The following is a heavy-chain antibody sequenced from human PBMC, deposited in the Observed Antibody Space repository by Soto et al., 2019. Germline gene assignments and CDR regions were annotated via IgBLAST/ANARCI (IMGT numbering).Heavy chain of an antibody. CDR2: IWYDGSNK. Sequence: QVQLVESGGGVVQPGRSLRLSCAASGFTFSNYGLHWVRQTPGKGLEWVAVIWYDGSNKYYGDSVKGRFAISRDDSRNTLYLQMNSLRAEDTAGYYCARDHSGYYLDYWGQGTLVTVSS. CDR1: GFTFSNYG. J-gene: IGHJ4*02. D-gene: IGHD5-12*01. CDR3: ARDHSGYYLDY. V-gene: IGHV3-33*01.